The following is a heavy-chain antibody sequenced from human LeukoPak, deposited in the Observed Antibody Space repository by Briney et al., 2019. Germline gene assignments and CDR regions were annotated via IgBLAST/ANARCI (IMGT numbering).Heavy chain of an antibody. CDR1: GVSFSGYY. V-gene: IGHV4-34*01. D-gene: IGHD1-26*01. Sequence: SETPSLTCAVYGVSFSGYYWSWIRQPPGKGLEWIGEINHSGSTNYNPSLKSRVTISVESSKNQFSLMLSSVTAAYTAVYYCARVVSGSYRLDYWGQGTLVTVSS. CDR2: INHSGST. CDR3: ARVVSGSYRLDY. J-gene: IGHJ4*02.